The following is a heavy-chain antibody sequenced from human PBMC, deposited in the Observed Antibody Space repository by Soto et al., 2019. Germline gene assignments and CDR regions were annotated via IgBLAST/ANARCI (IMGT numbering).Heavy chain of an antibody. CDR1: GGSISSGGYY. D-gene: IGHD4-17*01. CDR2: IYYSGST. CDR3: ARALFPHDYGDYYYYYGMDV. J-gene: IGHJ6*02. Sequence: SETLSLTCTVSGGSISSGGYYWSWIRQPPGKGLEWIGYIYYSGSTNYNPSLKSRVTISVDTSKNQFSLKLSSVTAADTAVYYCARALFPHDYGDYYYYYGMDVWGQGTTVTVSS. V-gene: IGHV4-61*08.